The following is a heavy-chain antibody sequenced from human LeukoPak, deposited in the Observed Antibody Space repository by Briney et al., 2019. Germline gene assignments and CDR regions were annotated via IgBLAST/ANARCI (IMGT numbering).Heavy chain of an antibody. CDR2: ISSSSGYI. CDR1: GFTFSNYG. D-gene: IGHD6-6*01. CDR3: ARGVAARAIDY. Sequence: PGGSLRLSCAASGFTFSNYGMNWVRQAPGEGLEWVSFISSSSGYIYYADSVKGRFTISRDNAKTSLFLQMNSLRAEDTAVYYRARGVAARAIDYWGQGTLVTVSS. J-gene: IGHJ4*02. V-gene: IGHV3-21*01.